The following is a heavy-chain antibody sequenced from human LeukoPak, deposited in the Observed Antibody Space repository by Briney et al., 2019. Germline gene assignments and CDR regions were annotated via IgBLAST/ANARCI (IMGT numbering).Heavy chain of an antibody. CDR1: GYSFTSYW. J-gene: IGHJ4*02. D-gene: IGHD6-6*01. V-gene: IGHV5-51*01. Sequence: GESLKISCKGSGYSFTSYWIGWVRQMPGKGLEWMGIIYPGDSDTRYSPSFQGQVTISADKSINTAYLQWSSLKASDTAMYYCARLQLTEYSSSSDFDYWGQGTLVTVSS. CDR3: ARLQLTEYSSSSDFDY. CDR2: IYPGDSDT.